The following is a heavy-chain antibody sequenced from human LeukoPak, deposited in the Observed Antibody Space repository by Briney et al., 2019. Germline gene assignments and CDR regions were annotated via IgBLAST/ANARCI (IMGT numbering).Heavy chain of an antibody. D-gene: IGHD2-2*01. Sequence: ASVKVSCKASGYTFTSYYMHLVRQAPGQGLEWMGIINPSGGSTSYAQKFQGRVTMTRDTSTSTVYMELSSLRSEDTAVYYCARGPPAARRERSHWFDPWGQGTLVTVSS. CDR3: ARGPPAARRERSHWFDP. CDR1: GYTFTSYY. CDR2: INPSGGST. V-gene: IGHV1-46*01. J-gene: IGHJ5*02.